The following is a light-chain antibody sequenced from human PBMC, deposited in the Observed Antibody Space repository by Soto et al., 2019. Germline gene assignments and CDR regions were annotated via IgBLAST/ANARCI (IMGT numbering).Light chain of an antibody. Sequence: DIHMTQPPSILSSSLVDIVTITCLASQSIRSWLAWYQQKPGKAPKLLIYDAYSLESGVPSRFSGRRSGTEFTLTIAGLQPEDFATYYCQQYESYSPLTFGGGTKV. J-gene: IGKJ4*01. V-gene: IGKV1-5*01. CDR3: QQYESYSPLT. CDR2: DAY. CDR1: QSIRSW.